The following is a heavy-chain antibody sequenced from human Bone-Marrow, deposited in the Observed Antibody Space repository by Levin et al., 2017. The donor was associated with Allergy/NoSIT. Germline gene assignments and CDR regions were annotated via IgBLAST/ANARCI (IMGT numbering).Heavy chain of an antibody. J-gene: IGHJ5*01. D-gene: IGHD6-19*01. CDR1: GFTFSNFA. Sequence: LSLTCAASGFTFSNFAMHWVRQAPGKGLEWVAAIPHDGAKTYYTDSVRGRFTISRDNSKNTLFVEMNSLRVEDTAVYYCARGPGLAVGKGYFDSWGQGTLVTVSS. V-gene: IGHV3-30-3*01. CDR3: ARGPGLAVGKGYFDS. CDR2: IPHDGAKT.